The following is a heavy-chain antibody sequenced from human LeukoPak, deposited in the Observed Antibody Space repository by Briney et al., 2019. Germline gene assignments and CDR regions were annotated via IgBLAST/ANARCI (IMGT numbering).Heavy chain of an antibody. J-gene: IGHJ6*03. V-gene: IGHV1-2*02. CDR1: RYTFTGYY. CDR3: ARDIVLYRLPMDV. D-gene: IGHD2-8*01. CDR2: INPNRGGT. Sequence: TSVKASCKASRYTFTGYYMHSVRQAPGHGLEWMGWINPNRGGTNYAQKFRGRVTMTTDTSISTAYMELSRLRSGDTAVYYCARDIVLYRLPMDVWGKGTTVTLS.